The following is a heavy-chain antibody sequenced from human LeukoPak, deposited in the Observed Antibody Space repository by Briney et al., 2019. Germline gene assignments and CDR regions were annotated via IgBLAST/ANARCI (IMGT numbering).Heavy chain of an antibody. CDR2: IYADGNT. V-gene: IGHV3-53*01. J-gene: IGHJ4*02. Sequence: PGGSLRLSCAASGFLVNTNYMTWVRQAPGRGLEWVSFIYADGNTYYADSVKGRFTISRDISKNAVYLQMTSLRAEDTAVYYCARDSYGDANFDSWGQGTLVTVSS. CDR1: GFLVNTNY. D-gene: IGHD4-17*01. CDR3: ARDSYGDANFDS.